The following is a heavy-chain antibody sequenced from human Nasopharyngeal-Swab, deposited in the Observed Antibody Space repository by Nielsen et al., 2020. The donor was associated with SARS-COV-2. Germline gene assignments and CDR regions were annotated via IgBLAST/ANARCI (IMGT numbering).Heavy chain of an antibody. D-gene: IGHD6-19*01. CDR1: GFTFSNYA. J-gene: IGHJ6*03. CDR3: AKDITGYSSGWFYYYYYMDV. V-gene: IGHV3-30*04. CDR2: ISYDGSNK. Sequence: GESLKISCATSGFTFSNYAMHWVRQAPGKGLEWVAVISYDGSNKYYADSVKGRFTISRDNSKNTLYLQMNSLRAEDTAVYYCAKDITGYSSGWFYYYYYMDVWGKGTTVTVSS.